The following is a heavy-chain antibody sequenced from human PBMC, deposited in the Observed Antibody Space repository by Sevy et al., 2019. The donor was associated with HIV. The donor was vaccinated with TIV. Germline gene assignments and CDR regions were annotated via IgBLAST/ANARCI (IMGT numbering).Heavy chain of an antibody. D-gene: IGHD6-19*01. CDR2: ISGSGGST. CDR1: GFTFSSYA. J-gene: IGHJ3*02. V-gene: IGHV3-23*01. Sequence: GGSLRLSCAASGFTFSSYAMSWVRQAPGKGLEWVSAISGSGGSTYYADSVKGRFTISRDNSKNTLYLQMNSLRAEDTAVYYCAKDDRIAVAGLIGFDIWGQGTMVTVSS. CDR3: AKDDRIAVAGLIGFDI.